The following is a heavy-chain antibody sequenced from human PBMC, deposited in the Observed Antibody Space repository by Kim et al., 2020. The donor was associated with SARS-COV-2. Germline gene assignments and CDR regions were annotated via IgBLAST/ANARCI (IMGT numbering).Heavy chain of an antibody. J-gene: IGHJ6*02. CDR2: IYNSGST. CDR3: ARDRGAYYYYAMDV. Sequence: SETLSLTCTVSGGSVSSGSSYWSWVRQPPGKGLEWIGYIYNSGSTNYNPSLKSRVTISVDTSKNHVSLKLTSVTAADTAVYYCARDRGAYYYYAMDVWGQGTTVTVSS. V-gene: IGHV4-61*03. CDR1: GGSVSSGSSY. D-gene: IGHD1-26*01.